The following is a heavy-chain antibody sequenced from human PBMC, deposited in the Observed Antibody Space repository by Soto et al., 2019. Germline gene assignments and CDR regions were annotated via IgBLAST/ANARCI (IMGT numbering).Heavy chain of an antibody. D-gene: IGHD3-3*01. Sequence: EVQLVESGGGLVQPGRSLRLSCAASGFTFDDYAMHWVRQAPGKGLEWVSGISWNSGSIGYADSVNVRFTIYRDNAKNSLYLQMNSLRAEDTALYYCAKGLRFLEWLPTFDYWGQGTLVTVSS. CDR1: GFTFDDYA. CDR2: ISWNSGSI. CDR3: AKGLRFLEWLPTFDY. V-gene: IGHV3-9*01. J-gene: IGHJ4*02.